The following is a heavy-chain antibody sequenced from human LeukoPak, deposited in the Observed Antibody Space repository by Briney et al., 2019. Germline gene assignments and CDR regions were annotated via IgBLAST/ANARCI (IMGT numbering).Heavy chain of an antibody. CDR2: IWYDGSNK. CDR3: ARDDKGYCSSTSCYTYFDY. Sequence: SGGSLRLSCAASGFTFSSYGMHWVRQAPGKGLEWVAVIWYDGSNKYYADSVKGRFTISRDNSKNTLYLHMNSLRAEDTAVCYCARDDKGYCSSTSCYTYFDYWGQGTLVTVSS. J-gene: IGHJ4*02. D-gene: IGHD2-2*02. CDR1: GFTFSSYG. V-gene: IGHV3-33*01.